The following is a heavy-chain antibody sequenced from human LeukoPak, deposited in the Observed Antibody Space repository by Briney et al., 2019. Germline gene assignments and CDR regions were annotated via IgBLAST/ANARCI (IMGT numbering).Heavy chain of an antibody. J-gene: IGHJ4*02. CDR3: ARDLDVGEYCSTTCCLPFDY. Sequence: ASVKVSCKASGYTFTSYGISWVRQAPGQGLEWTGWISAYNGNTNYAQKLQGRVTMTTDTSTSTAYMELSSLRSDDTAVYYCARDLDVGEYCSTTCCLPFDYWGQGTLVTVSS. CDR2: ISAYNGNT. V-gene: IGHV1-18*01. CDR1: GYTFTSYG. D-gene: IGHD2-2*01.